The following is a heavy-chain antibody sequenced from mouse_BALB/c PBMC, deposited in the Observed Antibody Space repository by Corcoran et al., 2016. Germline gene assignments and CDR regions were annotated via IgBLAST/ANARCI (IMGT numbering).Heavy chain of an antibody. Sequence: QIQLVQSGPELKKPGETVKISCKASGYTFTNYGMNWVKQAPGKGLKWMGWINTYTGEPTYADDFKGRFAFSLETSAITAYLQINNLKNEDTATYFCARFSYSGSRAWCFDDWGAGTTVTVSS. D-gene: IGHD1-1*01. CDR1: GYTFTNYG. V-gene: IGHV9-3-1*01. J-gene: IGHJ1*01. CDR3: ARFSYSGSRAWCFDD. CDR2: INTYTGEP.